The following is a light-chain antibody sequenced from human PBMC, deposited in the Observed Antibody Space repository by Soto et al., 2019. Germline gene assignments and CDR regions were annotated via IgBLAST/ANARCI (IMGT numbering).Light chain of an antibody. J-gene: IGKJ5*01. CDR2: AAS. Sequence: DIQMTQSPSYVSASFLYIVTISCXASQGIKNWLAWYQQKPGKAPKLLIYAASSLQSGVPSRFSGSGSGTDFTLTISSLQPEDFATYYCQQANSFPITFGQGTRLEIK. CDR1: QGIKNW. V-gene: IGKV1-12*01. CDR3: QQANSFPIT.